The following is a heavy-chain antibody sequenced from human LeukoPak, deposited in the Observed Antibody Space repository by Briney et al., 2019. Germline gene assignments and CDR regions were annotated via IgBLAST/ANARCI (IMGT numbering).Heavy chain of an antibody. J-gene: IGHJ4*02. CDR2: IYSGGST. CDR3: TRDRDSGYDPPYFDS. V-gene: IGHV3-66*01. CDR1: GFNVSTNY. D-gene: IGHD5-12*01. Sequence: GRSLRLSCAASGFNVSTNYLSWVRQAPGKGPEWLSVIYSGGSTYYADSVKGRFIISRDDSKNTLYLQMNSLRAEDSAVYYCTRDRDSGYDPPYFDSWGRGTLVTVSS.